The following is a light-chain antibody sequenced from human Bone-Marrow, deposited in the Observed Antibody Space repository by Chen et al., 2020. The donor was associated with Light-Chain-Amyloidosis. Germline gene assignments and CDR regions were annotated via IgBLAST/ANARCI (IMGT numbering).Light chain of an antibody. V-gene: IGLV3-25*01. CDR2: KDN. Sequence: SDYLMPPPAVSVSPGQTATISCSGDGLPTQYSSWYQLRPGQAPRLLIFKDNERPSGIPERFSGSSSGTIVTLTINGVQAEDEADYYCQSAITDGVSMFFGGGTRLTVL. CDR3: QSAITDGVSMF. CDR1: GLPTQY. J-gene: IGLJ2*01.